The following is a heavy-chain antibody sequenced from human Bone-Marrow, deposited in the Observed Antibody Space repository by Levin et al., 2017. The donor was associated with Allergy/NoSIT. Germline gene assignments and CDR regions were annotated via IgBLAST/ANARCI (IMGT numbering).Heavy chain of an antibody. Sequence: GESLKISCAASGFTFTTFWMTWVRQAPGKGLESVANINQDGSEKNYVDSVQGRFTISRDNAENSLYLQMSNLRAEDTALYYCARGGRYRYEYWGQGALVTVSS. V-gene: IGHV3-7*01. D-gene: IGHD1-26*01. J-gene: IGHJ4*02. CDR2: INQDGSEK. CDR3: ARGGRYRYEY. CDR1: GFTFTTFW.